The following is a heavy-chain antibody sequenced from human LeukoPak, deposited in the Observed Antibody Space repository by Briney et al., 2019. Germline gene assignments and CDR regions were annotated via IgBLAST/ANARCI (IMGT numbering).Heavy chain of an antibody. J-gene: IGHJ6*02. CDR3: ARATGSYRGGYYYGMDV. Sequence: PGGSLRLSCAASGFTFSSYDMHWVRHATGKGLEWVSNIGKAGDAYYPDSVKGRFTISRENAKNSLYLQMNSLRAGDTAVYYCARATGSYRGGYYYGMDVWGQGTTVTVSS. CDR2: IGKAGDA. D-gene: IGHD1-26*01. CDR1: GFTFSSYD. V-gene: IGHV3-13*01.